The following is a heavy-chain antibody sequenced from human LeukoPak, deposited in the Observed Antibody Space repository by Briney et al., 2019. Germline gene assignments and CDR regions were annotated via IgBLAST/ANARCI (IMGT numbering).Heavy chain of an antibody. Sequence: PGGSLRLSCSASGFTFSTYAMHWVRQAPGKGLEYVSAISSNGGSTYYADSVKGRFTISSDNSKNTLYLQMSSLRAEDTAMYYCVNGDQSSWYRTLLYWGQGTLVTVSS. CDR3: VNGDQSSWYRTLLY. J-gene: IGHJ4*02. V-gene: IGHV3-64D*06. CDR2: ISSNGGST. CDR1: GFTFSTYA. D-gene: IGHD6-13*01.